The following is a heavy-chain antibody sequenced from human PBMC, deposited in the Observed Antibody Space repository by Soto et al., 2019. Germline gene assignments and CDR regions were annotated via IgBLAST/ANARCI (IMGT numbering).Heavy chain of an antibody. J-gene: IGHJ4*02. D-gene: IGHD6-13*01. Sequence: GGSLRLSCAASGFTFSSYSMNWVRQAPGKGLEWVAYITFSSSIMYYADSVKGRFTISRDNAKNSLYLQMNSLRAEDTAVYYCARDRGIAAAGTYDSWGQGTLVTVSS. V-gene: IGHV3-48*01. CDR2: ITFSSSIM. CDR3: ARDRGIAAAGTYDS. CDR1: GFTFSSYS.